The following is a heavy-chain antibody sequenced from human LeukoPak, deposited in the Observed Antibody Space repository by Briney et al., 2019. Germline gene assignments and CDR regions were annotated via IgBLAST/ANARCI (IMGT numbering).Heavy chain of an antibody. V-gene: IGHV3-33*01. D-gene: IGHD2/OR15-2a*01. CDR3: ARDRSMSGWYIDL. J-gene: IGHJ2*01. CDR2: IWYDGSNK. Sequence: GRSLRLSCAASGFTFSSYGMQWVRQAPGKGLEWVAVIWYDGSNKYYPDSVQGRFTISRDNSKNTLYLQVNSLRAEDTAVYYCARDRSMSGWYIDLWGRGTLVTVSS. CDR1: GFTFSSYG.